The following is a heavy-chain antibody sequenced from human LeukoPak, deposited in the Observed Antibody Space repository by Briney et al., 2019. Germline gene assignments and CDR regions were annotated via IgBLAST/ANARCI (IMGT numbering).Heavy chain of an antibody. Sequence: GGSLRLSCAVSGFTFSAYGMHWVRQAPGKGLEWVAVISYDGSYQAYADSVKGRFTVSRDSSKNTLYLQLNSLRPEDTGLYYCARDRRRDGYNYKDYWGQGTQVSVSS. CDR3: ARDRRRDGYNYKDY. CDR2: ISYDGSYQ. D-gene: IGHD5-24*01. V-gene: IGHV3-30*04. J-gene: IGHJ4*02. CDR1: GFTFSAYG.